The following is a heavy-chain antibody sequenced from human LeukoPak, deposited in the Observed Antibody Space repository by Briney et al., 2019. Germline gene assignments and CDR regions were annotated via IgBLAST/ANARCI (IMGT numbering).Heavy chain of an antibody. CDR1: GFTLSSYA. Sequence: PGGSLRLSCAASGFTLSSYAMSWVRQAPGKGLEWVSAISGSGGSTYYADSVKGRFTITRDNSENTLYLQMHSLRAEDTAVYYCARDRPNYYGSDGHYYRRDGDYWGRGTLVSVSS. D-gene: IGHD3-22*01. CDR2: ISGSGGST. J-gene: IGHJ4*02. CDR3: ARDRPNYYGSDGHYYRRDGDY. V-gene: IGHV3-23*01.